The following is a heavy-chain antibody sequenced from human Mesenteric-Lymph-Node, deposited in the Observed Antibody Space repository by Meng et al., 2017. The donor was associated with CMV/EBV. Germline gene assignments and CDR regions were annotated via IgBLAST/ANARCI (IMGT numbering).Heavy chain of an antibody. CDR2: IRNDGSDR. Sequence: GESLKISCGTSGFTFTRFGMHWVRQAPGKGLEWVTFIRNDGSDRYYVDSVRGRFTISRDNSKNTAYLQMNSLRGEDTAVYFCGRGNLSFDIWGPGTMVTVSS. J-gene: IGHJ3*02. CDR3: GRGNLSFDI. V-gene: IGHV3-30*02. CDR1: GFTFTRFG.